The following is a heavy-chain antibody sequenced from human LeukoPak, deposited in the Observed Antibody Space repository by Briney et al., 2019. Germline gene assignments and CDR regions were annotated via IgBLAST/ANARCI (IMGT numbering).Heavy chain of an antibody. CDR2: INWNGGST. Sequence: GGSLRLSCAASGFTFDDYGMSWVRQAPGKGLEWVSGINWNGGSTGYADSVKGRFTISRDNAKNSLYLQMNSLRAEDTALYYCARDRAQLLYPDAFDIWGQGTMVTVSS. CDR3: ARDRAQLLYPDAFDI. CDR1: GFTFDDYG. V-gene: IGHV3-20*04. J-gene: IGHJ3*02. D-gene: IGHD2-2*02.